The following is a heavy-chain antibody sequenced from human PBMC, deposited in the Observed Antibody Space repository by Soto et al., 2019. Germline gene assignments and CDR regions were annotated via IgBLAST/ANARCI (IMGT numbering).Heavy chain of an antibody. J-gene: IGHJ3*01. CDR1: GFSFSSYW. Sequence: GGSLRLSCADSGFSFSSYWMHWVRQGPGKGLVWVSRINTDGSSTNYADSVKGRFTVSRDNAKNTVYLQMNSLRAEDTAVYYCARSPGGYYIDWGQGTMVTVSS. CDR2: INTDGSST. V-gene: IGHV3-74*01. CDR3: ARSPGGYYID. D-gene: IGHD3-9*01.